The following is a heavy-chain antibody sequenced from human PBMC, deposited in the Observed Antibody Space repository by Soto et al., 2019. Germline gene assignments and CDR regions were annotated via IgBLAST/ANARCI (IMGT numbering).Heavy chain of an antibody. CDR2: ISYDGSNK. CDR1: GFTFSSYA. V-gene: IGHV3-30-3*01. J-gene: IGHJ4*02. Sequence: GGSLRLSCAASGFTFSSYAMHWVRQAPGKGLEWVAVISYDGSNKYYADSVKGRFTISRDNSKNTLYLQMNSLRAEDTAVYYCARGTSRYCTNGVCPCLDYWGQGTLVTVSS. D-gene: IGHD2-8*01. CDR3: ARGTSRYCTNGVCPCLDY.